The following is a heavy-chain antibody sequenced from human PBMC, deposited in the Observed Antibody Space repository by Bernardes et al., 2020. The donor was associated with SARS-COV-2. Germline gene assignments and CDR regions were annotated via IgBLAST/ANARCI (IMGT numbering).Heavy chain of an antibody. J-gene: IGHJ3*02. V-gene: IGHV4-59*01. CDR2: IYNSGGT. D-gene: IGHD3-16*01. CDR3: ARDGTYHLGAFDI. Sequence: LSLTCSVSGASISGYYWSWVRQPPGKGLEWIGHIYNSGGTYYNPSLRGRATLSVDRSKNQFSLRLSSVTTADTAVYYCARDGTYHLGAFDIWGQGTMVTVSS. CDR1: GASISGYY.